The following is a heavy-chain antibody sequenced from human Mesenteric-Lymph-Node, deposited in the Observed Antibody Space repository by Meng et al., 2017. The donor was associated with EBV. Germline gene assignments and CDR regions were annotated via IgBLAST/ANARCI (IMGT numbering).Heavy chain of an antibody. V-gene: IGHV1-2*06. J-gene: IGHJ5*02. D-gene: IGHD2-15*01. Sequence: QLLMVQTGTEGKEPGASVKVSCKSSGYTFTGYYMHWVRQAPGQGLEWMGRIDPDSGGTNYAQKFQGRITMTRDTSISTAYMELSRLRSDDTAVYYCTRGKYCTGGACYSFWFDPWGQGTLVTVSS. CDR3: TRGKYCTGGACYSFWFDP. CDR2: IDPDSGGT. CDR1: GYTFTGYY.